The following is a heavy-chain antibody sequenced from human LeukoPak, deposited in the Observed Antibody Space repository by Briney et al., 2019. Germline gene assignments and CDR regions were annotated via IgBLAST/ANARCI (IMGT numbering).Heavy chain of an antibody. CDR1: GFTFSSYS. CDR2: ISSSSSYI. Sequence: PGGSLRLSCAASGFTFSSYSMNWVRQAPGKGLEWVSCISSSSSYIYYVDSVKGRFTISRDNAKNSLYLQMNSLRAEDTAVYYCAREKYYDFWSGYCYGMDVWGQGTMVTVSS. CDR3: AREKYYDFWSGYCYGMDV. J-gene: IGHJ6*02. V-gene: IGHV3-21*01. D-gene: IGHD3-3*01.